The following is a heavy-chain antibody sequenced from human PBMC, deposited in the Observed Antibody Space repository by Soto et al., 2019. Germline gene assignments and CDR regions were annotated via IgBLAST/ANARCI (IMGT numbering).Heavy chain of an antibody. J-gene: IGHJ6*02. CDR1: GCTFSSYG. CDR2: ISYDGSNK. V-gene: IGHV3-30*18. Sequence: QVQLVESGGGVVQPGRSLRLSCAASGCTFSSYGMHWVRQAPGKGLEWVAVISYDGSNKYYADSVKGRFTISRDNSKNTLYLKMNSLRAEDTAVYYCAKDGSSYYYYGMDVWGQGTTVTVSS. CDR3: AKDGSSYYYYGMDV.